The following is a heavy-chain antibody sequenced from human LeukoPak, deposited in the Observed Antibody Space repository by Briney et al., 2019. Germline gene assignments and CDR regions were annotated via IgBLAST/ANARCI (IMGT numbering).Heavy chain of an antibody. Sequence: GGSLRLSCAASGFTFSSYWMHWVRQAPGKGLVWVSRINSDGSSTSYADSVKGRFTISRDNSKNTLYLQMSSLRAEDTAVYYCVKVPCSSTSCYYFDYWGQGTLVTVSS. CDR2: INSDGSST. CDR1: GFTFSSYW. D-gene: IGHD2-2*01. V-gene: IGHV3-74*01. J-gene: IGHJ4*02. CDR3: VKVPCSSTSCYYFDY.